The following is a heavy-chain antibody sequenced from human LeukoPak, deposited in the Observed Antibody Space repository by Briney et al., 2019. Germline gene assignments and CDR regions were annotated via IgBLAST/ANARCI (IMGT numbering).Heavy chain of an antibody. Sequence: GSLRLSCAASGFSVNNLYMSWVRQAPGKGLEWVSVIYSGDRTYYADSVKGRFTISRDTSKNTVYLQMNSLRPEETAVYYCARDGEYSYGYGFDYWGQGTLVTVSS. CDR1: GFSVNNLY. V-gene: IGHV3-66*01. CDR3: ARDGEYSYGYGFDY. J-gene: IGHJ4*02. D-gene: IGHD5-18*01. CDR2: IYSGDRT.